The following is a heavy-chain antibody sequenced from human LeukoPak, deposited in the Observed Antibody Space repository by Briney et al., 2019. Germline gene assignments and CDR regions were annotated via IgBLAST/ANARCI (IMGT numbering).Heavy chain of an antibody. CDR2: IFYSGST. CDR1: GGPISSDY. Sequence: SETLSLTCTVSGGPISSDYWAWIRQPPGKGLECIGYIFYSGSTNYTPSLKSRVAMSVDTPKNRFSLKLSSVTAADTAVYYCARLLAGTTLMDVWGKGTTVTVSS. J-gene: IGHJ6*04. CDR3: ARLLAGTTLMDV. V-gene: IGHV4-59*01. D-gene: IGHD1-1*01.